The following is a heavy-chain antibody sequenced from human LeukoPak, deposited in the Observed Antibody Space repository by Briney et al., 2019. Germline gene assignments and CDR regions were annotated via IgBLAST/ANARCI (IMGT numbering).Heavy chain of an antibody. J-gene: IGHJ5*02. CDR2: ISGSGGGT. CDR1: GFTFSSYA. Sequence: GGSLRLSCAASGFTFSSYAMSWVRQAPGKGLEWVSAISGSGGGTYYADSVKGRFTISRDNSKNTLYLQMNSLRAEDTAVYYCAKLVGATSWFDPWGQGTLVTVSS. V-gene: IGHV3-23*01. CDR3: AKLVGATSWFDP. D-gene: IGHD1-26*01.